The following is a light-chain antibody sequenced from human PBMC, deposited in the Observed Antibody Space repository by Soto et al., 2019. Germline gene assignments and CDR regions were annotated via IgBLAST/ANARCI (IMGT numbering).Light chain of an antibody. CDR3: SSYAGSNNVL. CDR1: SSDIGGYKF. V-gene: IGLV2-8*01. J-gene: IGLJ2*01. Sequence: QSVLTQPPXASGSPGXXVTISCTGTSSDIGGYKFVSWYQQHPGKAPKLMIYEVSKRPSGVPDRFSGSKSGNTASLTVSGLQADDEADYYCSSYAGSNNVLFGGGTKLTVL. CDR2: EVS.